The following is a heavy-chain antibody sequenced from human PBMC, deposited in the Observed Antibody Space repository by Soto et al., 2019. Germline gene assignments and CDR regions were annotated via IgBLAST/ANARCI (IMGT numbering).Heavy chain of an antibody. V-gene: IGHV4-38-2*02. Sequence: SETLSLTCAVSGYSISSGYYWGWIRQPPGKGLEWIGSIYHSGSTYYNPSLKSRVTISVDTSKNQFSLKLSSVTAADTAVYYCARDSYYYDSSGKFDYWGQGTLVTVSS. CDR1: GYSISSGYY. CDR3: ARDSYYYDSSGKFDY. D-gene: IGHD3-22*01. J-gene: IGHJ4*02. CDR2: IYHSGST.